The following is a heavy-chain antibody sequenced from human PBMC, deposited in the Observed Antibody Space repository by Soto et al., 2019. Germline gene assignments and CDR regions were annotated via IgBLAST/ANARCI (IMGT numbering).Heavy chain of an antibody. D-gene: IGHD3-3*01. CDR1: GFTFSDYY. CDR2: ISSSGSTI. J-gene: IGHJ3*02. V-gene: IGHV3-11*01. CDR3: ASDESTIFGVDPDAFDI. Sequence: GGSLRLSCAASGFTFSDYYMSWIRQAPGKGLEWVSYISSSGSTIYYADSVKGRFTISRDNAKNSLYLQMNSLRAEDTAVYYCASDESTIFGVDPDAFDIWGQGTMVTVSS.